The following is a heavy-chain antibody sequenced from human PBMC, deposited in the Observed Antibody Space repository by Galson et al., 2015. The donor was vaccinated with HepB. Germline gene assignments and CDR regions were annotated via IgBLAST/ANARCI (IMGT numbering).Heavy chain of an antibody. CDR2: IYYSGST. CDR1: GGSISSSSYY. J-gene: IGHJ5*02. Sequence: ETLSLTCTVSGGSISSSSYYWGWIRQPPGKGLEWIGSIYYSGSTYYNPSLKSRVTISVDTSKNQFSLKLSSVTAADTAVYYCARDRLSSWFGELQGNNWFDPWGQGTLVTVSS. V-gene: IGHV4-39*07. D-gene: IGHD3-10*01. CDR3: ARDRLSSWFGELQGNNWFDP.